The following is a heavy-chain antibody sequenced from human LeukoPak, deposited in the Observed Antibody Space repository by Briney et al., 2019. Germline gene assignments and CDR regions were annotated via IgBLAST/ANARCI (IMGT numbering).Heavy chain of an antibody. CDR1: GYTFTNYG. Sequence: GGSVKVSFKASGYTFTNYGISWGGQGPGQGGGGMGWISAYNGNTNYAQKLQGRVTMTTDTSTSTAYMELRSLRSDDTAVYYCARDSKSGGYDILTGPTDWGQGTLVTVSS. D-gene: IGHD3-9*01. CDR2: ISAYNGNT. CDR3: ARDSKSGGYDILTGPTD. J-gene: IGHJ4*02. V-gene: IGHV1-18*01.